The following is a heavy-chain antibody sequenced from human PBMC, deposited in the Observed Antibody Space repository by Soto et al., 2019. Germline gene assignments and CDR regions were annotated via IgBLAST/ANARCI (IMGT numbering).Heavy chain of an antibody. V-gene: IGHV4-4*02. D-gene: IGHD1-7*01. CDR1: GGSFTSNNW. J-gene: IGHJ4*02. Sequence: QVQLQESGPGLVKPSGTLSLTCAVSGGSFTSNNWWTWVRQPPGQGLEWIGEIYRTGSTNYNPSLKSRVTISLDKAENHFSLKVTSLAAADTAGYYCASRDPGTSVDYWGQGTLVTVSS. CDR2: IYRTGST. CDR3: ASRDPGTSVDY.